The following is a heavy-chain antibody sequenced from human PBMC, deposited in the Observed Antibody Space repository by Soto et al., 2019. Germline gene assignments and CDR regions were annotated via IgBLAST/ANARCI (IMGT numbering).Heavy chain of an antibody. D-gene: IGHD6-19*01. V-gene: IGHV4-38-2*01. Sequence: SETLSLTCAVSSSSINSRFYWGWIRQPPGKGLEWIASIYHSGSTHYNPSLKSRATTSVDTSNNQFSLRLSSVTAADTAVYYCARNTSGRNFDYCAQGTPLTVSA. CDR3: ARNTSGRNFDY. CDR1: SSSINSRFY. CDR2: IYHSGST. J-gene: IGHJ4*02.